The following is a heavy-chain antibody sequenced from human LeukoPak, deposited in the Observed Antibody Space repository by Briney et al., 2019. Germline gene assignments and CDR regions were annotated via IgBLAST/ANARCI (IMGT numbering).Heavy chain of an antibody. CDR1: GFTFSSYS. CDR2: ISSSSSYI. D-gene: IGHD2-2*01. Sequence: KAGGSLRLSCAASGFTFSSYSMTWVRQAPGKGLEWVSSISSSSSYIYYADSVKGRFTISRDNAKNSLYLQMNSLRAEDTAVYYCARETGYCSSTSCLPWFDPWGQGTLVTVSS. J-gene: IGHJ5*02. V-gene: IGHV3-21*01. CDR3: ARETGYCSSTSCLPWFDP.